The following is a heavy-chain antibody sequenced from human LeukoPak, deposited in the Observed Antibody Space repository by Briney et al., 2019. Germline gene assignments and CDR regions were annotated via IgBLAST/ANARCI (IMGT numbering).Heavy chain of an antibody. Sequence: ASVKVSCTASGYTFTSYGISWVRQAPGQGLEWMGWISAYNGNTNYAQELQGRVTMTTDTSTSTAYMELRSLRSDDTAVYYCARDLYYYDSSGYLIWFDPWGQGTLVTVSS. V-gene: IGHV1-18*01. D-gene: IGHD3-22*01. J-gene: IGHJ5*02. CDR2: ISAYNGNT. CDR3: ARDLYYYDSSGYLIWFDP. CDR1: GYTFTSYG.